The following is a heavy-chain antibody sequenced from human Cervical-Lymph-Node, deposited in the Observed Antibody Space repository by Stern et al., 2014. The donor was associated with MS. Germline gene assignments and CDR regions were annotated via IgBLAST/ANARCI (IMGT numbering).Heavy chain of an antibody. CDR2: IYGDDDK. Sequence: QITLKESGPTLVKPTQTLTLTCTFSGFLLNSGAVGVGWIRQPPGKALEWLALIYGDDDKRYSPSLRSRLTITKDTSKNQVVLTMTNMDPVDTGTYYCAHSVDIAMVTLYFDYWGQGTLVTVSS. D-gene: IGHD5-18*01. J-gene: IGHJ4*02. V-gene: IGHV2-5*02. CDR1: GFLLNSGAVG. CDR3: AHSVDIAMVTLYFDY.